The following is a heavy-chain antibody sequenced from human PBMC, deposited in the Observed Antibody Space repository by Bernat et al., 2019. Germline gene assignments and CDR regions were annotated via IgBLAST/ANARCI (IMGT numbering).Heavy chain of an antibody. CDR1: GYTFTAYC. CDR3: ARGPHNYYSAGGRFDP. CDR2: INPNTGGT. D-gene: IGHD3-10*01. Sequence: QVQLVQSGAEVKTPGASVKVSCKASGYTFTAYCIHWVRQAPGQGLEWMGWINPNTGGTNFAQNFQGRVTMTRDTSISTTYMELSSLRSDDTALYYCARGPHNYYSAGGRFDPWGQGTLVTVSS. J-gene: IGHJ5*02. V-gene: IGHV1-2*02.